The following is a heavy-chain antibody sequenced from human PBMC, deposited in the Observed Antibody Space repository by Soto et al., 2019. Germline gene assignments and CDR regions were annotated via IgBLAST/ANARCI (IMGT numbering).Heavy chain of an antibody. Sequence: EVQLVESGGDLVQPGGSLRLSCAASGFTVSSNYMSWVRQAPGKGLEWISIIYSAGNTYYADSVKGRFTISRDNSKNTLYLQMNSLGAEDTPVYYCARDFVVGGPTINYYYGMDVWGQGTTVTVSS. CDR3: ARDFVVGGPTINYYYGMDV. CDR1: GFTVSSNY. V-gene: IGHV3-66*01. J-gene: IGHJ6*02. CDR2: IYSAGNT. D-gene: IGHD1-26*01.